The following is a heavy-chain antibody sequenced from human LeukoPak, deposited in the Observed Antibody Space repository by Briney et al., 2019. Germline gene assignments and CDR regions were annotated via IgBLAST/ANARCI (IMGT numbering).Heavy chain of an antibody. V-gene: IGHV1-18*01. CDR2: ISAYNGNT. Sequence: ASVTVSCKASGYTFTSYGISWVRQAPGQGLEWMGWISAYNGNTNYAQKLQGRVTMTTDTSTSTAYMELRSLRSDDTAVYYCARDLVAYCGGDCYFVYWGQGTLVTVSS. J-gene: IGHJ4*02. D-gene: IGHD2-21*02. CDR1: GYTFTSYG. CDR3: ARDLVAYCGGDCYFVY.